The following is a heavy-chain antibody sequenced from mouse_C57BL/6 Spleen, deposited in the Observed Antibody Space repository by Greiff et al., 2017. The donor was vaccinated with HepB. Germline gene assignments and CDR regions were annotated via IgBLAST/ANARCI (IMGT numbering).Heavy chain of an antibody. CDR2: IYPRSGNT. CDR1: GYTFTSYG. V-gene: IGHV1-81*01. D-gene: IGHD1-1*01. Sequence: VQLQESGAELARPGASVKLSCKASGYTFTSYGISWVKQRTGQGLEWIGEIYPRSGNTYYNEKFKGKATLTADKSSSTAYMELRSLTSEDSAVYFCARGYGSFYAMDYWGQGTSVTVSS. J-gene: IGHJ4*01. CDR3: ARGYGSFYAMDY.